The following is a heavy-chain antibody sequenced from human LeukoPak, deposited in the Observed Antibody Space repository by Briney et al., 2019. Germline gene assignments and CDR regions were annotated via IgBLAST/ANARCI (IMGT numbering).Heavy chain of an antibody. CDR3: AKVLKDYYDSSGYWPGPNFDY. J-gene: IGHJ4*02. CDR1: GFTFDDYG. D-gene: IGHD3-22*01. V-gene: IGHV3-23*01. Sequence: PGGSLRLSCAASGFTFDDYGMTWVRQAPGKGLEWVSAISGSGGSTYYADSVKGRFTISRDNSKNTLYLQMNSLRAEDTAVYYCAKVLKDYYDSSGYWPGPNFDYWGQGTLVTVSS. CDR2: ISGSGGST.